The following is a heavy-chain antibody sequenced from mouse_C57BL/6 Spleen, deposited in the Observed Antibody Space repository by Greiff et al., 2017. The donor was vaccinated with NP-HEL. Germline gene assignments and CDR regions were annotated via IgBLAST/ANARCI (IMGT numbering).Heavy chain of an antibody. V-gene: IGHV5-4*01. CDR3: ARDQGYGNDAMDY. CDR1: GFTFSSYA. CDR2: LSDGGSYT. D-gene: IGHD2-1*01. Sequence: EVKLVESGGGLVKPGGSLKLSCAASGFTFSSYAMSWVRQTPEKRLEWVATLSDGGSYTYYPDNVKGRFTISRDNAKNNLYLQMSHLKSEDTAMYYCARDQGYGNDAMDYWGQGTSVTVSS. J-gene: IGHJ4*01.